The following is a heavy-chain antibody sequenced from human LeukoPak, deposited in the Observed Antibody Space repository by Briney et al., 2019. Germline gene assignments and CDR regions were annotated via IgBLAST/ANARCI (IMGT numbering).Heavy chain of an antibody. CDR2: IYSGGST. V-gene: IGHV3-53*01. D-gene: IGHD3-10*01. CDR3: ARLGSDAFDI. J-gene: IGHJ3*02. CDR1: GFTVSNKY. Sequence: TGGALRLSCAASGFTVSNKYMSWVRQAPGKGLEWVAVIYSGGSTYYADSVKGRFTISRDNSKNTLYLQTNSLRAEDTAVYYCARLGSDAFDIWGQGTMVTVSS.